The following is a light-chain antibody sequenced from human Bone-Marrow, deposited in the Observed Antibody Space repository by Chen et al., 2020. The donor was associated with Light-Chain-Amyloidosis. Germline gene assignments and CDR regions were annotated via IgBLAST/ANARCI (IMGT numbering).Light chain of an antibody. J-gene: IGLJ1*01. CDR3: SAYTVSDNFV. CDR2: EVT. Sequence: QSALTQPPSASGSPGQSVTISCTGTSSDIGGFNFVSWYQQHPDKAPKLLISEVTKRPSGVPDRFSGSESGDTSSLTVSVLQDEDEDEYYCSAYTVSDNFVFGAGTTLTVL. V-gene: IGLV2-8*01. CDR1: SSDIGGFNF.